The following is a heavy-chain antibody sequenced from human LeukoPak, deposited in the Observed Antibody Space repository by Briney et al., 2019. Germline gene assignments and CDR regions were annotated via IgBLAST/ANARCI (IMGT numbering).Heavy chain of an antibody. J-gene: IGHJ4*02. D-gene: IGHD2-15*01. CDR3: ARVYCAGGSCYYPPDF. Sequence: GRFLRLSCAASGFTFSSYGMHWVRQAPGKGLEWVAVIWYDGSNKYYADSVEGRFTISRDNSKYTLYLQMNSLRAEDTAVYYCARVYCAGGSCYYPPDFWGQGTLVTVSS. CDR2: IWYDGSNK. CDR1: GFTFSSYG. V-gene: IGHV3-33*01.